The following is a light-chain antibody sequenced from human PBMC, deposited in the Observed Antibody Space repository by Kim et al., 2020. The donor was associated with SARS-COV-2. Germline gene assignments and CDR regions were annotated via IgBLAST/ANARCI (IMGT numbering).Light chain of an antibody. V-gene: IGLV3-21*01. CDR1: DIGSKS. CDR3: QVWDSNSDHVL. J-gene: IGLJ3*02. Sequence: APGETAKITGGGDDIGSKSVQWYQQKAGQAPVLGMYYDRDRPSGIPDRFSGSNAGNTATPTISRVEAGDEADYYCQVWDSNSDHVLFGGGTKLTVL. CDR2: YDR.